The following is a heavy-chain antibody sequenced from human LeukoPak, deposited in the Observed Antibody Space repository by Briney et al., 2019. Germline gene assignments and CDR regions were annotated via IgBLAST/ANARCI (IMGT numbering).Heavy chain of an antibody. J-gene: IGHJ4*02. CDR2: MNPKSGNT. CDR3: AKRVNGFDY. Sequence: ASVKVSCKASGYTFSTYDINWVRQATGQGLEWMGWMNPKSGNTGYAQKFQGRVTMTRNTSITTAYMELSGLRSEDTAVYYCAKRVNGFDYWGQGTLVTVSS. CDR1: GYTFSTYD. V-gene: IGHV1-8*01. D-gene: IGHD4-11*01.